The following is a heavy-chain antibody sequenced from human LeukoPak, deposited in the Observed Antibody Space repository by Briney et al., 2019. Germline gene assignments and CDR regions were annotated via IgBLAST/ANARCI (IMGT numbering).Heavy chain of an antibody. CDR2: IYYSGST. V-gene: IGHV4-59*01. D-gene: IGHD6-19*01. CDR1: GGSISSYY. J-gene: IGHJ5*02. CDR3: ARLSVAVWFDP. Sequence: SETLSLTCTVSGGSISSYYWSWIRQPPGKGLEWIGYIYYSGSTNYNPSLKSRVTISVDTSKNQFSLKLSSVTAADTAVYYCARLSVAVWFDPWGQGTLVTVSS.